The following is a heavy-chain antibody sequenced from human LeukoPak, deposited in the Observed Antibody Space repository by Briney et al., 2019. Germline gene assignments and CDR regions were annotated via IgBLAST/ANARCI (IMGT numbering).Heavy chain of an antibody. D-gene: IGHD3-3*01. Sequence: SETLSLTCTVSGGSINSGDYYWSWIRQPPGKGLEWIGYIYYSGSTYYNPSLKSRVTISVDTSKNQFSLKLSSVAAADTAVYYCARGWRRYFDLWGRGTLVTVSS. CDR2: IYYSGST. J-gene: IGHJ2*01. V-gene: IGHV4-30-4*01. CDR3: ARGWRRYFDL. CDR1: GGSINSGDYY.